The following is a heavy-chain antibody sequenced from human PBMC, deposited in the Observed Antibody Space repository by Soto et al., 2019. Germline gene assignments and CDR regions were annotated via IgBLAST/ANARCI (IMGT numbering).Heavy chain of an antibody. J-gene: IGHJ3*02. CDR1: GFTVSGKKY. Sequence: DVQLVESGGGLIQPGGSLRLSCAASGFTVSGKKYLAWVRQAPGKGLEWVSGLYDVDGTFYADSVKGRFTTSGDSSRTIVYLQMNSLRPDDTAVYYCATWHLREHAYDIWGQGTAVTVSS. V-gene: IGHV3-53*01. CDR3: ATWHLREHAYDI. D-gene: IGHD4-17*01. CDR2: LYDVDGT.